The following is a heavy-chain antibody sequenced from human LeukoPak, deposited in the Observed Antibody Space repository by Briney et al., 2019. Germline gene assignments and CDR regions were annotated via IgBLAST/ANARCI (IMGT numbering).Heavy chain of an antibody. CDR1: GFTFSNYG. CDR3: ARDHPNYYDSSGL. V-gene: IGHV3-48*02. CDR2: ISSSSSTI. Sequence: PGRSLRLSCAASGFTFSNYGMHWVRQAPGKGLEWVSYISSSSSTIYYADSVKGRFTISRDNAKNSLYLQMNSLRDEDTAVYYCARDHPNYYDSSGLWGQGTLVTVSS. D-gene: IGHD3-22*01. J-gene: IGHJ4*02.